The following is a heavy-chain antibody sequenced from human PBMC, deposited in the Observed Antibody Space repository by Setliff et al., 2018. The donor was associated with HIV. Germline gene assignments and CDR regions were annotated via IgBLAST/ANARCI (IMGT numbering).Heavy chain of an antibody. D-gene: IGHD6-19*01. CDR2: ISTYNGNT. Sequence: ASVKVSCKASGYSFTNYAISWVRQAPGQGLEWMGWISTYNGNTHYAQKLQGRVTMTPDTSTSTAYMELRSLRSDDTAVYYCARDEEAGAPSAAFDIWGQGTMVTVSS. J-gene: IGHJ3*02. CDR1: GYSFTNYA. CDR3: ARDEEAGAPSAAFDI. V-gene: IGHV1-18*01.